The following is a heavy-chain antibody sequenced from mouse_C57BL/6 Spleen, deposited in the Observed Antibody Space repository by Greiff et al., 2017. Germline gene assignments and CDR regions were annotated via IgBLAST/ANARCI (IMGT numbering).Heavy chain of an antibody. Sequence: QVQLKESGAELVKPGASVKLSCKASGYTFTEYTIPWVKQRSGQGLEWIGWVYPGSGSIKYNEKFKDKATVTADKSSSAVSMELSRLTSEDSAVYFCARHEDLGYYSYAMDYWGQGTSVTVSS. CDR1: GYTFTEYT. CDR3: ARHEDLGYYSYAMDY. D-gene: IGHD2-12*01. V-gene: IGHV1-62-2*01. CDR2: VYPGSGSI. J-gene: IGHJ4*01.